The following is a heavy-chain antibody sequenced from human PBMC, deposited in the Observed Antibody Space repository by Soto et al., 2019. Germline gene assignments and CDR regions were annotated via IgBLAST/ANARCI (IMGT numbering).Heavy chain of an antibody. D-gene: IGHD3-16*01. J-gene: IGHJ3*02. V-gene: IGHV1-46*03. Sequence: GASVKVSCKASGYTFTSYYMHWVRQAPGQGLEWMGIINPSGGSTSYAQKFQGRVTMTRDTSTSTVYMELSSLRSEDTAVYYCARGGTQGTTPAAFDIWGQGTMVTVSS. CDR1: GYTFTSYY. CDR2: INPSGGST. CDR3: ARGGTQGTTPAAFDI.